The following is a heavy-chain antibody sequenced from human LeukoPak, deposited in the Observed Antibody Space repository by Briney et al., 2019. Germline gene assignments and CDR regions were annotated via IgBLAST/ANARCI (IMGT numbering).Heavy chain of an antibody. V-gene: IGHV3-11*01. J-gene: IGHJ6*02. CDR1: GFTFGVYY. CDR3: AKEDFGDLYLGLRHYVGMDV. D-gene: IGHD3-10*01. CDR2: ISPTGDII. Sequence: GGSLRLSCAASGFTFGVYYMTWIRQAPGRGLEPLSFISPTGDIIKYVDSVKGRFTISRDNAKSSMYLEMNSLRAEDTAVYYCAKEDFGDLYLGLRHYVGMDVWGQGTPVTVSS.